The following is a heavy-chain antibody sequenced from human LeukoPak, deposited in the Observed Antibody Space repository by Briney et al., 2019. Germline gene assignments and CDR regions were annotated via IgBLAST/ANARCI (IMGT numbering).Heavy chain of an antibody. V-gene: IGHV4-61*01. CDR1: GGSVSSGSYY. D-gene: IGHD2-15*01. CDR2: IYYSGST. CDR3: AREAVVAATKQYNWFDP. J-gene: IGHJ5*02. Sequence: SETLSLTCTVSGGSVSSGSYYRSWIRQPPGKGLEWFGYIYYSGSTNYNPSLKSRVTISVDTSKNQFSLKLSSVTAADTAVYYCAREAVVAATKQYNWFDPWGQGTLVTVSS.